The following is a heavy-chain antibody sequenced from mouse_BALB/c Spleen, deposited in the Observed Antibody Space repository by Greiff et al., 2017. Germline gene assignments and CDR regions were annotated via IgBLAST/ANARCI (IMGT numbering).Heavy chain of an antibody. CDR2: IYPGDGDT. V-gene: IGHV1-87*01. D-gene: IGHD1-1*01. CDR1: GYTFTSYW. CDR3: ARKDYGYFDY. J-gene: IGHJ2*01. Sequence: VQLQQSGAELARPGASVKLSCKASGYTFTSYWMQWVKQRPGQGLEWIGAIYPGDGDTRYTQKFKGKATLTAEKSSSTAYMQLSSLASEDSAVYYCARKDYGYFDYWGQGTTLTVSS.